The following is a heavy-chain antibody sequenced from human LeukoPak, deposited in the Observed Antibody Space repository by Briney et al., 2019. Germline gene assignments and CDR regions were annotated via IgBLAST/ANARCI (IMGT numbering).Heavy chain of an antibody. V-gene: IGHV3-30*02. CDR2: IRYDGSNK. Sequence: GGSLRLSCAASGFTFSSYGMHWVRQAPGKGLEWVAFIRYDGSNKYYADSVKGRFTISRDNSKNTLYLQMNGLRAEDTAVYYRAKATMVRGVTPFDYWGQGTLVTVSS. CDR3: AKATMVRGVTPFDY. CDR1: GFTFSSYG. D-gene: IGHD3-10*01. J-gene: IGHJ4*02.